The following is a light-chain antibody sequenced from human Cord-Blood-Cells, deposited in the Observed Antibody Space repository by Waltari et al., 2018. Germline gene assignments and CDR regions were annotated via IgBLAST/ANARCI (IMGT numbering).Light chain of an antibody. CDR3: QSYDSSNHGV. CDR1: SVSIASNY. CDR2: EDN. V-gene: IGLV6-57*01. Sequence: NFMLTQPHSVSESPGTTVTISCTRSSVSIASNYVQWYQQRPGSSPTTVIYEDNQRPSGVPDRFSGSIDSSSNSASLTISGLKTEDEADYYCQSYDSSNHGVFGGGTKLTVL. J-gene: IGLJ2*01.